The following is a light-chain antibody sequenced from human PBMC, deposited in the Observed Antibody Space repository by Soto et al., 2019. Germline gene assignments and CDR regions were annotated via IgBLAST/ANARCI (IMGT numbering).Light chain of an antibody. V-gene: IGKV3-20*01. CDR2: GAS. J-gene: IGKJ3*01. CDR1: QSVTNNY. Sequence: ESGFTEYPGTLFLSRGERATLSCRASQSVTNNYLAWCQQKPGQAPRLLMYGASSRSTGIPDRFSGSGSGTDFTLTITRLEPEDFAVYYCQQYANSRTFGPGTKVDIK. CDR3: QQYANSRT.